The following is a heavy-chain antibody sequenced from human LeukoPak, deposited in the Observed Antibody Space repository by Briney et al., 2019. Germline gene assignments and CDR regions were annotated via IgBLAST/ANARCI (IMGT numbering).Heavy chain of an antibody. D-gene: IGHD2/OR15-2a*01. CDR3: AKYSDSTGAHYFDY. CDR2: ISGSGANT. Sequence: GSLRLSRAASWFTFRSYLMHLVRPAPGKGLEWVFTISGSGANTYYADSVKGRFTISRDNSKNTLSLQMNSLRVEDTALYYCAKYSDSTGAHYFDYWGQGTLVTVSS. J-gene: IGHJ4*02. V-gene: IGHV3-23*01. CDR1: WFTFRSYL.